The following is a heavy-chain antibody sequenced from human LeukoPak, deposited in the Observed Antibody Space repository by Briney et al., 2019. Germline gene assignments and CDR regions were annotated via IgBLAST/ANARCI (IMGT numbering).Heavy chain of an antibody. V-gene: IGHV3-33*03. CDR3: ATGPLNDYGMGD. J-gene: IGHJ6*02. CDR1: GFTFSGSD. CDR2: IWHDGSIE. Sequence: GRSLRLSSAASGFTFSGSDMHWVRQAPGKGLKWVAVIWHDGSIESYADSVKGRFTVSRDNSKTTLYLQMNSLRAEDTAVYYCATGPLNDYGMGDWGQGTTVTVSS.